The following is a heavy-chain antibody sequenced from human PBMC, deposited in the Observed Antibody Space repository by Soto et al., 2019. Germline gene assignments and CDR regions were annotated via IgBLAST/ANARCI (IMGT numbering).Heavy chain of an antibody. V-gene: IGHV5-51*01. J-gene: IGHJ6*02. CDR1: GYSFTSYW. D-gene: IGHD3-3*02. Sequence: PGESLKISCKGSGYSFTSYWIGWVRQMPGKGLEWMGIIYPGDSDTRYSPSFQGQVTISVDKSISTAYLQWRRLKASDTAMSYCARPEQSISPGSNYYGLDDWGQGTTVTVSS. CDR3: ARPEQSISPGSNYYGLDD. CDR2: IYPGDSDT.